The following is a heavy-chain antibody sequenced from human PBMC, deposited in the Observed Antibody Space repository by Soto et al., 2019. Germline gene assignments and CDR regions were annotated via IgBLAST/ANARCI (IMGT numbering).Heavy chain of an antibody. Sequence: QVQLVESGGGVVQPGTSLRVSCAGSGFTFRSYVIHWVRQAPGKGLEWVALTSYDGSDKYYGDSVRGRFTISRDNSRITVDLQMDSLRLEDTALYYCARWGTTGGLDVWGQGTLVSVSS. CDR2: TSYDGSDK. V-gene: IGHV3-33*05. D-gene: IGHD3-16*01. CDR1: GFTFRSYV. CDR3: ARWGTTGGLDV. J-gene: IGHJ1*01.